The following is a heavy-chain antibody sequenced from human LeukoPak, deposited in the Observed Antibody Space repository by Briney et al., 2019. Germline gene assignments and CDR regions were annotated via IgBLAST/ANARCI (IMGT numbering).Heavy chain of an antibody. CDR3: ARTRIAVAGIIDH. V-gene: IGHV1-69*10. CDR2: IIPILGIA. J-gene: IGHJ4*02. Sequence: SVKVSCKASGGTFSSYAISWVRQALGQGLEWMGGIIPILGIANYAQKFQGRITITADKSTSTAYMELSSLRSEDTAVYYCARTRIAVAGIIDHWGQGTLVTVSS. D-gene: IGHD6-19*01. CDR1: GGTFSSYA.